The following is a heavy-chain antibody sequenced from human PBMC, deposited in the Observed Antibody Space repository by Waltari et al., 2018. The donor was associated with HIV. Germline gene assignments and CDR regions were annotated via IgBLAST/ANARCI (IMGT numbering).Heavy chain of an antibody. CDR3: AHSHKPDYYDSSGDKGDYFDY. J-gene: IGHJ4*02. D-gene: IGHD3-22*01. V-gene: IGHV2-5*01. Sequence: QITLKESGTTLVKPTQTLTLTCTFSGFSLSTSGVGVGWIRQPPGKALEWLALIYWNDDKRYSPSLKSRLTITKDTSKNQVVLTMTNMDPEDTATYYCAHSHKPDYYDSSGDKGDYFDYWGQGTLVTVSS. CDR2: IYWNDDK. CDR1: GFSLSTSGVG.